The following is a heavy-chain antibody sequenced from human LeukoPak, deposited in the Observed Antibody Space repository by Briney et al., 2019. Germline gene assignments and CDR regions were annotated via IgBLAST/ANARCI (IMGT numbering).Heavy chain of an antibody. J-gene: IGHJ5*02. CDR1: GYTFTSYD. D-gene: IGHD6-13*01. CDR2: MNPNSGNT. CDR3: ARLEYNSSWYFGVNWFDP. Sequence: ASVKVSCKASGYTFTSYDINWVRQATGQGLEWMGWMNPNSGNTGYAQKFQGRVTMTRNTSISTAYMELSSLRSEDTAVYYCARLEYNSSWYFGVNWFDPWGQGTLVTVSS. V-gene: IGHV1-8*01.